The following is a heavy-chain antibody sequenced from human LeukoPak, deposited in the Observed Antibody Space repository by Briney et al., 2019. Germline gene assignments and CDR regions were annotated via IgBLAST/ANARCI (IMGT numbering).Heavy chain of an antibody. CDR2: IYYSGST. CDR3: ARCGYYDFWSGYNPATFDY. V-gene: IGHV4-39*01. Sequence: SETLSLTCTVSSVSISSSSYYWGWIRQPPGKGLEWIGSIYYSGSTYYKPSLKSRVTISVDTSKNQFSLKLTSVTAADTAVYYCARCGYYDFWSGYNPATFDYWGQGTLVTVSS. D-gene: IGHD3-3*01. CDR1: SVSISSSSYY. J-gene: IGHJ4*02.